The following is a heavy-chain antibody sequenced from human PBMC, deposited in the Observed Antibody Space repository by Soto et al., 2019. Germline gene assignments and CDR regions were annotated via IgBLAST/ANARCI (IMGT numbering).Heavy chain of an antibody. Sequence: ASVEVCCKESGYTFTSFYLHWACQAPGQGLEWMSIINPNGGSTNYAQNLQGRVTLPRDTSTNTVYMELSSLRSFFTADYCRAGVRSAWEYWRKRTLDTGTS. CDR1: GYTFTSFY. CDR2: INPNGGST. D-gene: IGHD3-10*02. V-gene: IGHV1-46*01. J-gene: IGHJ4*02. CDR3: AGVRSAWEY.